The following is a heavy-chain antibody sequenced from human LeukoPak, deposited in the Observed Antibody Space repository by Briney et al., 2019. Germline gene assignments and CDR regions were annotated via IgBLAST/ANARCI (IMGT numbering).Heavy chain of an antibody. CDR1: GFTFSSYG. J-gene: IGHJ5*02. CDR2: ISYDGSNK. D-gene: IGHD3-10*01. CDR3: AKDYYYGSGPGWFDP. Sequence: GRSLRLSCAASGFTFSSYGMHWVRQAPGKGLEWVAVISYDGSNKCYADSVKGRFTISRDNSKNTLYLQMNSLRAEDTAVYYCAKDYYYGSGPGWFDPWGQGTLVTVSS. V-gene: IGHV3-30*18.